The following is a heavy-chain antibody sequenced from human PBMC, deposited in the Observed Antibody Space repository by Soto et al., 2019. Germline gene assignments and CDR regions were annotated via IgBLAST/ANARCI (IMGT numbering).Heavy chain of an antibody. Sequence: ASVKVSCKASGYTFTSYGISWVRQAPGQGLEWMGWISAYNGNTNYAQKLQGRVTMTTDTSTSTAYMELRSLRSDDTAVYYCVRDRRIEEWAEPAWYFDLWGRGTLVTVSS. D-gene: IGHD1-1*01. CDR2: ISAYNGNT. CDR1: GYTFTSYG. CDR3: VRDRRIEEWAEPAWYFDL. V-gene: IGHV1-18*01. J-gene: IGHJ2*01.